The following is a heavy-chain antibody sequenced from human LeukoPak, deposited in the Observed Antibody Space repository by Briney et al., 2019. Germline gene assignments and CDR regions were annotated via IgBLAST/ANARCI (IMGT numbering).Heavy chain of an antibody. J-gene: IGHJ5*02. CDR2: ISSSSNYI. CDR3: ARDPSSGWYLKGWFDP. V-gene: IGHV3-21*01. CDR1: GFTFSSYG. Sequence: GTLRLSCAASGFTFSSYGMNWVRQAPGKGLEWVSSISSSSNYIYYADSVKGRFTISRDNAKNSLYLQMNSLRAEDTAVYYCARDPSSGWYLKGWFDPWGQGTLVTVSS. D-gene: IGHD6-19*01.